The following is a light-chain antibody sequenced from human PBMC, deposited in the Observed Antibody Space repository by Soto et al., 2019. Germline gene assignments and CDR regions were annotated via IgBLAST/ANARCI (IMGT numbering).Light chain of an antibody. CDR1: SSNVGGNP. V-gene: IGLV1-44*01. CDR3: AGWDDSLNGPV. CDR2: TNT. J-gene: IGLJ1*01. Sequence: QSVLTQPHSASGTPGQRVTISCSGSSSNVGGNPVNWYQHVPTTAPKLLIYTNTQRPSGVPDRLSGSKSGTSASLAISCLRSEEEADYYCAGWDDSLNGPVFGTGTKVTVL.